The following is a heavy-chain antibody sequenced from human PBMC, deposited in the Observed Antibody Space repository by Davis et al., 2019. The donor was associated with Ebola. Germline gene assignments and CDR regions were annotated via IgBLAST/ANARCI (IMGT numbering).Heavy chain of an antibody. D-gene: IGHD2-21*02. V-gene: IGHV5-51*01. Sequence: GESLKISCQASGYSFTSYWIGWVRQMPGKGLEWMGIIYPGDSDTRYSPSFQGQVTISVDKSINTAYLQWASLKASDTAMYFCAAYCGGDCGLDYWGQGTLVTVSS. CDR2: IYPGDSDT. CDR3: AAYCGGDCGLDY. J-gene: IGHJ4*02. CDR1: GYSFTSYW.